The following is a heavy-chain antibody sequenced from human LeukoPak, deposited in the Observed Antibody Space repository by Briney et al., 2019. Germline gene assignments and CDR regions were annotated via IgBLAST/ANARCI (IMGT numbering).Heavy chain of an antibody. CDR1: GYTFTGYY. Sequence: ALVKVCCKASGYTFTGYYMHWVRQAPGQGLEWMGWINPNSDGTNYAQKFQGRVTMTRDTSIRTAYMELSRLRSDDTAVYYCARAREYSSSRGLFDYWGQGAILTVSS. CDR3: ARAREYSSSRGLFDY. V-gene: IGHV1-2*02. CDR2: INPNSDGT. D-gene: IGHD6-6*01. J-gene: IGHJ4*02.